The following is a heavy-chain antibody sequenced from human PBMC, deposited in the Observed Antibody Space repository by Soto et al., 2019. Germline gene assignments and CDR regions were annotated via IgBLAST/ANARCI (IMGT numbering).Heavy chain of an antibody. D-gene: IGHD6-19*01. J-gene: IGHJ6*02. CDR2: MYHSGST. CDR3: ARHGSVAVAGGYCMDV. Sequence: PSETLSLTCAVSGGSISSGGYSWSWIRQPPGKGLEWIGYMYHSGSTYYNPSLKSRVTISIDRSKNQFSLKLSSVTAADTAVYYCARHGSVAVAGGYCMDVWGQGTTVTVSS. V-gene: IGHV4-30-2*01. CDR1: GGSISSGGYS.